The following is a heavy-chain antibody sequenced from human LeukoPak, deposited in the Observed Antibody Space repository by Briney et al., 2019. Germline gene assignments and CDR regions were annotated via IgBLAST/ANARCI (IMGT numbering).Heavy chain of an antibody. CDR2: AHYTGIT. J-gene: IGHJ4*02. Sequence: PSETLSLTCTVSGESLSGFYWNWIRQPPGKGLEWIGYAHYTGITTYNPSLKSRVTISLDTSKNQFSLKLSSVTAADTAVYYCARDSRPYSSYYFDYWGQGTLVTVSS. V-gene: IGHV4-59*12. CDR3: ARDSRPYSSYYFDY. D-gene: IGHD6-6*01. CDR1: GESLSGFY.